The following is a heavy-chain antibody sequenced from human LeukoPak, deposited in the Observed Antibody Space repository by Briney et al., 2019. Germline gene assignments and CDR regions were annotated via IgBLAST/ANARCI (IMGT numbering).Heavy chain of an antibody. CDR3: IRTLIVATSPYMDV. V-gene: IGHV3-74*01. CDR1: GFTFSSYN. Sequence: PGGSLRLSCAASGFTFSSYNMNWVRQAPGKGLVWVSRVNSDGTGTTYADSVEGRFTIPRDNAKNTVYLQMHSLRAEDTAIYYCIRTLIVATSPYMDVWGKGTTVTVSS. J-gene: IGHJ6*03. CDR2: VNSDGTGT. D-gene: IGHD5-12*01.